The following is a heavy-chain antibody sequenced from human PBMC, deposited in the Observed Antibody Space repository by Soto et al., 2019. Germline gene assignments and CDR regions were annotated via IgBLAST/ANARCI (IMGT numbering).Heavy chain of an antibody. D-gene: IGHD3-3*01. V-gene: IGHV3-21*01. CDR3: ARATEWLLSDFDY. CDR1: GFTFSSYS. CDR2: ISSSSSYI. Sequence: PGGSLRLSXAASGFTFSSYSMNWARQAPGKGLEWVSSISSSSSYIYYADSVKGRFTISRDNAKNSLYLQMNSLRAEDTAVYYCARATEWLLSDFDYWGQGTLVTVSS. J-gene: IGHJ4*02.